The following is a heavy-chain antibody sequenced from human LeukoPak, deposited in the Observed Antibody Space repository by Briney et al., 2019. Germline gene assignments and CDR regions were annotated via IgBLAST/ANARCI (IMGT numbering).Heavy chain of an antibody. Sequence: SETLSLTCTVSGGSISSSSYYWSWIRQPAGKGLEWIGRIYTSGSTNYNPSLKSRVTISVDTSKNQFSLKLSSVTAADTAVYYCARGDTAMVIDYWGQGTLVTVSS. CDR2: IYTSGST. V-gene: IGHV4-61*02. CDR1: GGSISSSSYY. J-gene: IGHJ4*02. CDR3: ARGDTAMVIDY. D-gene: IGHD5-18*01.